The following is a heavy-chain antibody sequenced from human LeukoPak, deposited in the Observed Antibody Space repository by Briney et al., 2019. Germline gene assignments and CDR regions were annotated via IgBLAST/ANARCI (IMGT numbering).Heavy chain of an antibody. CDR2: IIPIFGTA. J-gene: IGHJ3*02. V-gene: IGHV1-69*13. CDR1: GGTFSSYA. Sequence: GASVKVSCKASGGTFSSYAISWVRQAPGQGLEWMGGIIPIFGTANYAQKFQGRVTITADESTSTAYMELSSLRSEDTAVYYCARSRRAGDGPDAFDIWGQGTMVTVSS. CDR3: ARSRRAGDGPDAFDI. D-gene: IGHD5-24*01.